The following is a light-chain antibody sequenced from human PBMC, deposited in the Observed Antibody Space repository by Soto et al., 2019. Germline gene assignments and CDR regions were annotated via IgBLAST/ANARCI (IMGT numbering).Light chain of an antibody. J-gene: IGKJ1*01. V-gene: IGKV3-20*01. Sequence: EIVLTQSPGTLSLSPGERATLSCRASQSVSSGYLAWYQQKPGQAPGLLIYGASSRATGIPDRFSGSGSGTDFTLTISRLEPEDFAVYYCQQYGSSRTFGQGTKVEIK. CDR2: GAS. CDR3: QQYGSSRT. CDR1: QSVSSGY.